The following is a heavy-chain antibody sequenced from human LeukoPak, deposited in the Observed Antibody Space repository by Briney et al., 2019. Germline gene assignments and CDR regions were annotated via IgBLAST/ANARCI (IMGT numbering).Heavy chain of an antibody. Sequence: GGSLRLSCAASGFTFSSYAMSWVRQAPGKGLEWVSAISGSGGSTYYTDSVKGRFTISRDNSKNTLYLQMNSLRAEDTAVYYCAKVSLELRGVFDYWGQGTLVTVSS. D-gene: IGHD1-7*01. CDR1: GFTFSSYA. CDR2: ISGSGGST. V-gene: IGHV3-23*01. J-gene: IGHJ4*02. CDR3: AKVSLELRGVFDY.